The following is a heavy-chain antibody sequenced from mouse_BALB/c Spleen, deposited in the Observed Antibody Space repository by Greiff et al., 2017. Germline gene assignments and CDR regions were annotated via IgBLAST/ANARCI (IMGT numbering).Heavy chain of an antibody. D-gene: IGHD2-1*01. CDR1: GFTFSSYG. Sequence: EVKVVESGGDLVKPGGSLKLSCAASGFTFSSYGMSWVRQTPDKRLEWVATISSGGSYTYYPDSVKGRFTISRDNAKNTLYLQMSSLKSEDTAMYYCAIHGNYASWFAYWGQGTLVTVSA. CDR2: ISSGGSYT. J-gene: IGHJ3*01. V-gene: IGHV5-6*01. CDR3: AIHGNYASWFAY.